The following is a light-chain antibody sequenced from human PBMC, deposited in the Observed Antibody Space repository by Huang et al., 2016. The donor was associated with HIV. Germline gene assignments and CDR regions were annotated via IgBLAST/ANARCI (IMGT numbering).Light chain of an antibody. J-gene: IGKJ1*01. CDR2: TVS. V-gene: IGKV1-39*01. CDR3: QQSFRVPRT. CDR1: QNITKS. Sequence: DIQMTQSPLSLSASVGDSVTFTCRADQNITKSLNWYQQKPGKSPKRLTYTVSTLEIGVPSGFSGGGSGSRFTLNIAHLQPEDFATYYCQQSFRVPRTFG.